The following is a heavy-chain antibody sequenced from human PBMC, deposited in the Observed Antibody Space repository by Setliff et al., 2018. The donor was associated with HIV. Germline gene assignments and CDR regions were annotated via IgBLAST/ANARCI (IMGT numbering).Heavy chain of an antibody. D-gene: IGHD3-10*01. CDR3: ARGDGEASFDI. J-gene: IGHJ3*02. Sequence: KPSETLSLTCSVSGDSITSTTWWTWVRQPPGKGLEWIGEIYHSGSTNYSPSLNSRVTISLGKSKNQFSLKLTSVNAADTAVYYCARGDGEASFDIWGRGTMVTVSS. CDR1: GDSITSTTW. CDR2: IYHSGST. V-gene: IGHV4-4*02.